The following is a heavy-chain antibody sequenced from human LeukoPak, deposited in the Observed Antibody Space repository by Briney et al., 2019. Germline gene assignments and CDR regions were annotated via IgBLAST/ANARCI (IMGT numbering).Heavy chain of an antibody. Sequence: PSETMSLTCAVSGYSISSGYYWGWIRQPPGKGLEWIGSIYYSGSTYYNPSLKSRVTISVDTSKNQFSLKLSPVTAADTAVYYCARVATTTNPPQRPFDYWGQGTLVTVSS. CDR3: ARVATTTNPPQRPFDY. V-gene: IGHV4-38-2*01. J-gene: IGHJ4*02. CDR2: IYYSGST. D-gene: IGHD5-12*01. CDR1: GYSISSGYY.